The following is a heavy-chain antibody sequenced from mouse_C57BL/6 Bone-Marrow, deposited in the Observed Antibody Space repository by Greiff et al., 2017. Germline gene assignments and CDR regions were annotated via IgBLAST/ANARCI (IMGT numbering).Heavy chain of an antibody. D-gene: IGHD1-1*01. V-gene: IGHV5-17*01. J-gene: IGHJ1*03. CDR1: GFTFSDYG. CDR3: ALTPVPHWYFAV. Sequence: EVKLVESGGGLVKPGGSLKLSCAASGFTFSDYGMHWVRQAPEKGLEWVAYISSGSSTIYYADTVKGRFTISRDHAKNTLFLQMLSLRSEDTAMYYCALTPVPHWYFAVWGTEPTVTVSP. CDR2: ISSGSSTI.